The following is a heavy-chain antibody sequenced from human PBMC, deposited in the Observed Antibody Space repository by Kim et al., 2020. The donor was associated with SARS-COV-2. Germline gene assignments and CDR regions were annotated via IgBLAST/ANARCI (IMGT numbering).Heavy chain of an antibody. CDR2: ISYDGSNK. CDR1: GFTFSSYG. J-gene: IGHJ6*02. CDR3: ANAFIAIFGVVIHYDGMDV. V-gene: IGHV3-30*18. Sequence: GGSLRLSCAASGFTFSSYGMHWVRQAPGKGLEWVAVISYDGSNKYYADSVKGRFTISRDNSKNTLYLQMNSLRAEDTAVYYCANAFIAIFGVVIHYDGMDVWGQGTTVTVSS. D-gene: IGHD3-3*01.